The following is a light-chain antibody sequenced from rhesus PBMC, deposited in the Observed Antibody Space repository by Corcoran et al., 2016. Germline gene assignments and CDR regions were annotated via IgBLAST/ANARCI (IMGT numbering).Light chain of an antibody. Sequence: DIQMTQSPSSLSASLGDTVTITCQASQGISKYLDWYTQKPGKVPKLLIYDSSTLENGVPLRVSGSGSVTEFTLTISSLQPEYFATYYCQQHNSYPLTFGGGTKVEVK. V-gene: IGKV1-25*01. CDR3: QQHNSYPLT. J-gene: IGKJ4*01. CDR2: DSS. CDR1: QGISKY.